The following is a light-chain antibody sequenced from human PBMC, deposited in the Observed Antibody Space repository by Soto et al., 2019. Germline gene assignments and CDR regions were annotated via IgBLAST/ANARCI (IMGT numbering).Light chain of an antibody. J-gene: IGKJ1*01. CDR1: QSISSW. V-gene: IGKV1-5*01. CDR2: DAP. Sequence: DIQMTQSPSTLSASVGDRVTITCRASQSISSWLAWYQQKPGKAPKLLIYDAPSLESGVPSRFSGSGSGTEFTLTIRSMHTDDFAHYYCQQYNSYQWTFGQGTKVDIK. CDR3: QQYNSYQWT.